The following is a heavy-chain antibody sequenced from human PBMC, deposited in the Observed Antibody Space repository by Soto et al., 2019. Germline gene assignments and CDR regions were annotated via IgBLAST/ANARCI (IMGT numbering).Heavy chain of an antibody. Sequence: ETLSPTCAVFVCSFRGYNWSWIRQPPGKGLEWIGEINHSGSTNYNPSLKSRVTISVDTSKNQFSLKLSSVTAADTAVYYCARCRVRRSCRYWGHETMGTV. CDR1: VCSFRGYN. CDR3: ARCRVRRSCRY. J-gene: IGHJ3*01. V-gene: IGHV4-34*01. CDR2: INHSGST. D-gene: IGHD2-2*01.